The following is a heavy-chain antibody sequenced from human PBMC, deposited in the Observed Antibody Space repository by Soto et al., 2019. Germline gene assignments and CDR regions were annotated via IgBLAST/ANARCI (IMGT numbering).Heavy chain of an antibody. V-gene: IGHV4-31*11. CDR3: ARGANEYCSSTSCYRNWFDP. D-gene: IGHD2-2*01. CDR2: IYYSGST. Sequence: SETLSLTCAVYGGSFSGYYWSWIRQHPGKGLEWIGYIYYSGSTYYNPSLKSRVTISVDTSKNQFSLKLSSVNAADTAVYYCARGANEYCSSTSCYRNWFDPWGQGTLVTVSS. CDR1: GGSFSGYY. J-gene: IGHJ5*02.